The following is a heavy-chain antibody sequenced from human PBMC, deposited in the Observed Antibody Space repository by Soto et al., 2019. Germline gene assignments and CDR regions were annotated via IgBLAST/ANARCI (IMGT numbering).Heavy chain of an antibody. CDR3: ARDLGLLKSMFDY. CDR2: ISVSGDNI. V-gene: IGHV3-21*01. J-gene: IGHJ4*02. D-gene: IGHD2-8*01. CDR1: GFSFNSFN. Sequence: PGGSLRLSCLASGFSFNSFNMNWIRRAPGRGLEWVASISVSGDNIYYGDSMQGRFTISRDNSKRSVFLDLNSLRVEDTAVYYCARDLGLLKSMFDYWGQGTLVTV.